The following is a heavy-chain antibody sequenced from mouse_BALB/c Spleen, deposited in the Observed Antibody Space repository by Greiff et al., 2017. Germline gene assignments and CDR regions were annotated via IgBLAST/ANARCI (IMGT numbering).Heavy chain of an antibody. D-gene: IGHD2-3*01. V-gene: IGHV1-5*01. J-gene: IGHJ2*01. CDR1: GYTFTSYW. CDR2: IYPGNSDT. Sequence: EVQLQQSGTVLARPGASVKMSCKASGYTFTSYWMHWVKQRPGQGLEWIGAIYPGNSDTSYNQKFKGKAKLTAVTSTSTAYMELSSLTNEDSAVYYCTRDGYYFYFDYWGQGTTLTVSS. CDR3: TRDGYYFYFDY.